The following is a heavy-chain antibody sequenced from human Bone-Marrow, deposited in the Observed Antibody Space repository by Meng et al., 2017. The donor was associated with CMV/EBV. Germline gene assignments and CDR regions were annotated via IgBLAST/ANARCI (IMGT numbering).Heavy chain of an antibody. CDR1: GFTFSSYG. J-gene: IGHJ4*02. CDR3: AKDPAEFAY. Sequence: GESLKISCAASGFTFSSYGIHWVRQAPGKGLEWVAFIQYDGRNQYYTDSVKGRFTISRDNPKNTVYLHMNSLKPEDTAVYYCAKDPAEFAYWGQGTLVTASS. V-gene: IGHV3-30*02. CDR2: IQYDGRNQ.